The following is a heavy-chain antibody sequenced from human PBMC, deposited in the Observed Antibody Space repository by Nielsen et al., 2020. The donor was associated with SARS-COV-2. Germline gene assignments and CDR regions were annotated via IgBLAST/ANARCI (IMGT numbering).Heavy chain of an antibody. CDR1: GGTFSRPS. J-gene: IGHJ4*02. CDR2: IIPILGLT. Sequence: SVKVSCKASGGTFSRPSISWVRQAPGQGLEWMGRIIPILGLTNYAQRFQGRITITADKSTSTAYMELSSLRSEDTAVYYCARDRDCSGGSCIGYWGQGTLVTVSS. V-gene: IGHV1-69*04. D-gene: IGHD2-15*01. CDR3: ARDRDCSGGSCIGY.